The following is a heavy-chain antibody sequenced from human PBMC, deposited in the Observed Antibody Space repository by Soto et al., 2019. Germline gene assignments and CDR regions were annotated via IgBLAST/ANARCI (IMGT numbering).Heavy chain of an antibody. CDR3: AFGEESRYYYYAMDV. CDR1: GYTFTRYA. V-gene: IGHV1-3*01. CDR2: INAGNGNT. D-gene: IGHD3-10*01. J-gene: IGHJ6*02. Sequence: ASVKVSCKASGYTFTRYAMHWVRQAPGQRLEWMGWINAGNGNTKYSQKFQGRFTISRDNAKNSLYLQMNSLRAEDTAVYYCAFGEESRYYYYAMDVWGQGTTVTVSS.